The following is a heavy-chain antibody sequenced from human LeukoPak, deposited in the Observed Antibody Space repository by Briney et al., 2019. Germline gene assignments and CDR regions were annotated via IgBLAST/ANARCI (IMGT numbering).Heavy chain of an antibody. D-gene: IGHD3-10*01. V-gene: IGHV3-30-3*01. CDR2: ISYDGSNK. Sequence: GRSLRLSCAASVFTFSSCAVHWVRQAPGKGLGWVSVISYDGSNKYYADSVKGRFTISRDNSKNMLYLQMTRLRADDPAVYYCARDFGEQAGYAFDMWGQGRMVTVAA. J-gene: IGHJ3*02. CDR1: VFTFSSCA. CDR3: ARDFGEQAGYAFDM.